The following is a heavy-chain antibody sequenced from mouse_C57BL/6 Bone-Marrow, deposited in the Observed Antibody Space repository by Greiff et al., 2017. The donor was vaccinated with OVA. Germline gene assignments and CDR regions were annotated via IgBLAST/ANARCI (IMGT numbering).Heavy chain of an antibody. CDR3: ATLYGNSFAY. CDR1: GYAFSSYW. Sequence: VKLMESGAELVKPGASVKISCKASGYAFSSYWMNWVKQRPGKGLEWIGQIYPGDGDTNYNGKFKGKATLTADKSSSTAYMQLSSLTSEDSAVYFCATLYGNSFAYWGQGTLVTVSA. D-gene: IGHD2-1*01. CDR2: IYPGDGDT. J-gene: IGHJ3*01. V-gene: IGHV1-80*01.